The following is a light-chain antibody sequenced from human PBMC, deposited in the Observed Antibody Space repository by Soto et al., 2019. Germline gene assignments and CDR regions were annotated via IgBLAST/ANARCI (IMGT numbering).Light chain of an antibody. CDR2: SNN. Sequence: QSVLTQPPSASGAPGQRVSISCSGGSSNIGHNTVCWYQQLPGTAPKLLIYSNNQRPSGVPDRFSGSKSGTSASLAISGLRSEDEADYYCVSWDDSLSGLVFGTGTKVTVL. CDR1: SSNIGHNT. CDR3: VSWDDSLSGLV. J-gene: IGLJ1*01. V-gene: IGLV1-47*02.